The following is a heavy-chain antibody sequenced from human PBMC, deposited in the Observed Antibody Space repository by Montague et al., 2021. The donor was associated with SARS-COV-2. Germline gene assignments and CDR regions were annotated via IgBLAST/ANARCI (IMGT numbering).Heavy chain of an antibody. CDR2: IYTSGST. V-gene: IGHV4-61*02. CDR3: ARVVGFDFDF. Sequence: TLSLTCTVSGGSISSGSYYWIWIRQPAGKGLEWIGRIYTSGSTNYNPSLKSRVTISVDTSKNQFSLKLSSVTAADTALYYCARVVGFDFDFWGQGTLVTVSS. J-gene: IGHJ4*02. CDR1: GGSISSGSYY. D-gene: IGHD2-21*01.